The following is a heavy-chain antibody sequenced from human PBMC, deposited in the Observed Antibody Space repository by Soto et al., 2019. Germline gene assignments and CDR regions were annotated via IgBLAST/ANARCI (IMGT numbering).Heavy chain of an antibody. CDR1: GGSFSGYY. J-gene: IGHJ4*02. CDR3: AREFMTDSYILTGYYDY. D-gene: IGHD3-9*01. CDR2: INHSGST. V-gene: IGHV4-34*01. Sequence: SETLSLTCAVYGGSFSGYYWSWIRQPPGKGLEWIGEINHSGSTNYNPSLKSRVTISVDTSKNQFSLKLSSVTAADTAVYYCAREFMTDSYILTGYYDYWGQGTLVTVSS.